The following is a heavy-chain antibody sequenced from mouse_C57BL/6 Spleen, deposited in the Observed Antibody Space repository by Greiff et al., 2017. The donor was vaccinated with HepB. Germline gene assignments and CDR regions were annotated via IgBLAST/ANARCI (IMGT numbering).Heavy chain of an antibody. CDR3: AKLHYYGSSLYWYFDV. V-gene: IGHV5-6*01. D-gene: IGHD1-1*01. Sequence: EVQLVESGGDLVKPGGSLKLSCAASGFTFSSYGMSWVRQTPDKRLEWVATISSGGSYTYYPDSVKGRFTISRDNAKNTLYLQMSSLKSEDTAMYYCAKLHYYGSSLYWYFDVWGTGTTVTVSS. CDR2: ISSGGSYT. J-gene: IGHJ1*03. CDR1: GFTFSSYG.